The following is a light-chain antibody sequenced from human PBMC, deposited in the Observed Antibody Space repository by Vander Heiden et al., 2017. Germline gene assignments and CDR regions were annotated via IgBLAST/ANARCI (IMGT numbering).Light chain of an antibody. J-gene: IGKJ2*01. Sequence: DIQMTQSPSSLSASVGDRVTITCRASQSISSYLNWYQQKPGKAPKLLIYAASSLQSGVPSRFSGSGSGTHFTLTISRLQPEDFATYYCQQRDSTPRTFGQGTKMEIK. CDR2: AAS. V-gene: IGKV1-39*01. CDR3: QQRDSTPRT. CDR1: QSISSY.